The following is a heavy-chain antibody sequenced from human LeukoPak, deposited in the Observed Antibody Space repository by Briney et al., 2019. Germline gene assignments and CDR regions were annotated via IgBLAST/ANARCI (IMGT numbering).Heavy chain of an antibody. D-gene: IGHD4-11*01. V-gene: IGHV3-11*04. CDR1: GFTFSDYY. Sequence: GGSLRLSCAAPGFTFSDYYMSWIRQAPGKGLEWVSYISSSGSTIYYADSVKGRFTISRDNSKNTLYLQMNSLRAEDTAVYYCTKDQADYTNYYYYYGMDVWGQGTTVTVSS. CDR3: TKDQADYTNYYYYYGMDV. CDR2: ISSSGSTI. J-gene: IGHJ6*02.